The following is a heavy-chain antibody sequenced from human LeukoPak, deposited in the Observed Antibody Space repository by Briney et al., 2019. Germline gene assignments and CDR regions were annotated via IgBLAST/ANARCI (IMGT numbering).Heavy chain of an antibody. Sequence: ASVKVSCKASGYTFTGYYMHWVRQAPGQGLEWMGWINPNSGGTNYAQKFQGRVTMTRDTSISTAYMELSRLRSDDTAVYYCARVRWLQSAFDIWGQGTMVTVSS. CDR2: INPNSGGT. D-gene: IGHD5-24*01. V-gene: IGHV1-2*02. J-gene: IGHJ3*02. CDR3: ARVRWLQSAFDI. CDR1: GYTFTGYY.